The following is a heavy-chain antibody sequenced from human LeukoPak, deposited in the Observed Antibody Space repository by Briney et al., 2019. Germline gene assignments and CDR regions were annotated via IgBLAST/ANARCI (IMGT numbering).Heavy chain of an antibody. J-gene: IGHJ4*02. CDR3: ARRAGAYSHPYDY. CDR2: IYSGGST. Sequence: GGSLRLSCAASEFSVGSNYMTWVRQAAGKGLEWVSLIYSGGSTYYADSVKGRFTISRDKSKNTLYLQMNSLRAEDTAVYYCARRAGAYSHPYDYWGQGTLVTVSS. V-gene: IGHV3-66*04. D-gene: IGHD4/OR15-4a*01. CDR1: EFSVGSNY.